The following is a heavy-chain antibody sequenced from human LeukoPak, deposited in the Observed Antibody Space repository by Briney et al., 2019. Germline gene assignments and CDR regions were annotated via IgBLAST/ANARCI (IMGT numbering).Heavy chain of an antibody. V-gene: IGHV1-69*05. Sequence: VASVKVSCKASGGTFSSYAISWVRQAPGQGLEWMGGVIPIFGTANYAQKFQGRVTITTDESTSTAYMELSSLRSEDTAVYYCARVPVGVVINYYYYYMDVWGKGTTVTVSS. CDR2: VIPIFGTA. J-gene: IGHJ6*03. CDR3: ARVPVGVVINYYYYYMDV. CDR1: GGTFSSYA. D-gene: IGHD3-3*01.